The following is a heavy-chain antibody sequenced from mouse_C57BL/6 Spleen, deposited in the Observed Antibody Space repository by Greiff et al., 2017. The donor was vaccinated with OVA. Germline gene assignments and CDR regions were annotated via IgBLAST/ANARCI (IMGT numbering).Heavy chain of an antibody. V-gene: IGHV5-17*01. CDR3: AKDDGYYGGFAY. CDR1: GFTFSDYG. D-gene: IGHD2-3*01. J-gene: IGHJ3*01. CDR2: ISSGSSTI. Sequence: EVHLVESGGGLVKPGGSLKLSCAASGFTFSDYGMHWVRQAPEKGLEWVAYISSGSSTIYYADTVKGRFTISRDNAKNTLFLQMTSLRSEDTAMYYCAKDDGYYGGFAYWGQGTLVTVSA.